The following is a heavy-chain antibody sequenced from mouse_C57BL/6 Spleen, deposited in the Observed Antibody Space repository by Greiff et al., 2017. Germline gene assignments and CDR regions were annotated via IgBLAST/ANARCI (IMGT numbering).Heavy chain of an antibody. D-gene: IGHD1-1*01. V-gene: IGHV1-81*01. CDR3: AREGYYYGSGGDY. CDR1: GYTFTSYG. J-gene: IGHJ4*01. Sequence: QVQLQQSGAELARPGASVKLSCKASGYTFTSYGISWVKQRTGQGLEWIGEIYPRSGNTYYNEKVKGKATLTADKSSSTAYMELRSLTSEDSAVYFCAREGYYYGSGGDYWGQGTSVTVSS. CDR2: IYPRSGNT.